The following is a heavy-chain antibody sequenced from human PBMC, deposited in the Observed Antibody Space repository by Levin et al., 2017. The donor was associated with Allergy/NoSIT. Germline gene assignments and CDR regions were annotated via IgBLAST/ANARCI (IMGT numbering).Heavy chain of an antibody. J-gene: IGHJ3*02. V-gene: IGHV3-74*01. CDR3: AKEGDSAFDI. D-gene: IGHD2-21*01. CDR2: INGNGRST. Sequence: GESLKISCAASGFSVGQYWMHWVRQAPGKGLVWVSRINGNGRSTTYADSMEGRVTISNDKVGNTVSLQIDSLRVEDTAVYYCAKEGDSAFDIWGPGTKVTVSS. CDR1: GFSVGQYW.